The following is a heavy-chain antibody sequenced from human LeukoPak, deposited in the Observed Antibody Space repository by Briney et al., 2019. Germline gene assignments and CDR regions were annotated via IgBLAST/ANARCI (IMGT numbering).Heavy chain of an antibody. CDR3: ARGHSVLRFLEWLSLVDC. CDR1: GYTFTGYY. J-gene: IGHJ4*02. Sequence: ASVKVSCKASGYTFTGYYMHWVRQAPGQGLEWMGWINPNSGGTNYAQKFQGRVTMTRDTSISTAYMELSRLRSDDTAVYYCARGHSVLRFLEWLSLVDCWGQGTLVTVSS. CDR2: INPNSGGT. V-gene: IGHV1-2*02. D-gene: IGHD3-3*01.